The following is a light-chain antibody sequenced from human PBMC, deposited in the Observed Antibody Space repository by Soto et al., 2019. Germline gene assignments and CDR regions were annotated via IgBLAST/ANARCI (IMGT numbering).Light chain of an antibody. V-gene: IGKV1-5*03. J-gene: IGKJ2*01. Sequence: DIQMTQSPSTLSASVGDRVTITCRAGQSINGLLAWYQKKPGKAPKLLLYEASTLESGVPSRFSGSGSGTEFTLTINSLQPDDFATYYCQQYRSYSSFGQGTRLEI. CDR1: QSINGL. CDR2: EAS. CDR3: QQYRSYSS.